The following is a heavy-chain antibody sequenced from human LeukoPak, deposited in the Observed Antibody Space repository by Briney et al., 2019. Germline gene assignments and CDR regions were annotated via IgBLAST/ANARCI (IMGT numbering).Heavy chain of an antibody. CDR2: IKQDGSEK. D-gene: IGHD4-17*01. CDR3: ARTVLFYGDYFYYYYYYYMDV. V-gene: IGHV3-7*01. CDR1: GFTFSSYW. Sequence: PGGSLRLSCAASGFTFSSYWMSWVRQAPGKGLEWVANIKQDGSEKYYVDSVKGRFTISRDNAKNSLYLQMNSLRAEDTAVYYCARTVLFYGDYFYYYYYYYMDVWGKGTTVTVSS. J-gene: IGHJ6*03.